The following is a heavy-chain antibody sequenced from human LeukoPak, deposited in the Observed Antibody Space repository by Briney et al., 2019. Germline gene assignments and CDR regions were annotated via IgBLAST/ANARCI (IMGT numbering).Heavy chain of an antibody. CDR3: AREGFGDIVVVPAAFQFDY. D-gene: IGHD2-2*01. CDR2: INPSGGST. J-gene: IGHJ4*02. CDR1: GYTFTSYY. V-gene: IGHV1-46*01. Sequence: GASVKVSCKASGYTFTSYYMHWVRQAPGQGLEWMGIINPSGGSTSYARKFQGRVTMTRDMSTSTVYMELSSLRSEDTAVYYCAREGFGDIVVVPAAFQFDYWGQGTLVTVSS.